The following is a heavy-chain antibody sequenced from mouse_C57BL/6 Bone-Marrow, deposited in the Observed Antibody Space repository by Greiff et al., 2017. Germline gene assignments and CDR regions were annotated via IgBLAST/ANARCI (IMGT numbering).Heavy chain of an antibody. J-gene: IGHJ4*01. Sequence: QVQLQQSGPGLVQPSQSLSITCTVSGFSLTSYGVHWVRQSPVQGLEWLGVIWSGGSTDYNAAFISRLSISKDNSKSQVFFKMNRLQADDTAIYYCAKGEYGNHAGMDYWGQGTSVTVSS. CDR2: IWSGGST. V-gene: IGHV2-2*01. CDR3: AKGEYGNHAGMDY. D-gene: IGHD2-10*02. CDR1: GFSLTSYG.